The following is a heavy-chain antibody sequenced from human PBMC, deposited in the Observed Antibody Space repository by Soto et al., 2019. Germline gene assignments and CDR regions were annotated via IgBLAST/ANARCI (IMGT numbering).Heavy chain of an antibody. V-gene: IGHV1-69*18. CDR3: ARRLDDRADEGFDV. CDR1: GGTFSTYT. CDR2: IIPLFGTT. J-gene: IGHJ3*01. D-gene: IGHD3-16*01. Sequence: QVHLVQSGAEVRKPGSSVKVSFKTSGGTFSTYTIYWVRQAPGQGLEWMGRIIPLFGTTKYAQNFQDRVTITAEESTSTTYMELSSLRAEDTAVYYCARRLDDRADEGFDVWCEGTAVTVSA.